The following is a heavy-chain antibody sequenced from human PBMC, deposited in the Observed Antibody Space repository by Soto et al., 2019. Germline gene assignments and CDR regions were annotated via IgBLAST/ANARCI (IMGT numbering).Heavy chain of an antibody. CDR3: AKKISYYGSGVDYFDY. Sequence: EVQLLESGGGLGQPGGSLRLSCAASGFTFSSYAMSWVRQAPGKGLEWVSAISGSGGSTYYADSVKGRFTISRDNSKNTLYLQMNSLRSDDKAVHYCAKKISYYGSGVDYFDYWGQGTLVTVSS. CDR2: ISGSGGST. V-gene: IGHV3-23*01. J-gene: IGHJ4*02. D-gene: IGHD3-10*01. CDR1: GFTFSSYA.